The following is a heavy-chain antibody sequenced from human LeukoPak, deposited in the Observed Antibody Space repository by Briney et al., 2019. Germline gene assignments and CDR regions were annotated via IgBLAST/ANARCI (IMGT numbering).Heavy chain of an antibody. J-gene: IGHJ4*02. CDR3: VRESGGYYGGAFDY. Sequence: ASVKVSCKASGYTFTSYDINWVRQATGQGLEWMGWMNPNSGNTGYAQKFQGRVTITRNTSISTAYMELSSLRSEDTAVYYCVRESGGYYGGAFDYWGQGTLVTVSS. D-gene: IGHD3-22*01. CDR2: MNPNSGNT. V-gene: IGHV1-8*03. CDR1: GYTFTSYD.